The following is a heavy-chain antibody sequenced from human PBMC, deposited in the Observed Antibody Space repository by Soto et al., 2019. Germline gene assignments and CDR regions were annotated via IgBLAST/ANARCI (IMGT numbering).Heavy chain of an antibody. J-gene: IGHJ4*02. CDR3: VRASMPKAHFDS. Sequence: QMQLQESGPGLVKPSETLSLTCTVSGGSIRGYSWSWIRQSAGLGLEWIGRMHTSGSTNYNPSLKSRVTISVDMSKNQIALKLTSVTAADTALYYCVRASMPKAHFDSWGQGTLVTVSS. CDR2: MHTSGST. CDR1: GGSIRGYS. V-gene: IGHV4-4*07. D-gene: IGHD2-2*01.